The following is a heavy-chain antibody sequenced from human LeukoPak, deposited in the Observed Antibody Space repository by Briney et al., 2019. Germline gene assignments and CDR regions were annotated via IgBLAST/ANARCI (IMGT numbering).Heavy chain of an antibody. Sequence: GGSLRLSCAASGFTFSSYEMIWVRQATGKGLDWVSYISESGSTVYYADSVKGRFTISRDNAKNSLYLQMDSLRAEDTAVYYCAKEGAYPIITYDSWGQGALVTVSS. V-gene: IGHV3-48*03. CDR3: AKEGAYPIITYDS. CDR1: GFTFSSYE. J-gene: IGHJ5*01. CDR2: ISESGSTV. D-gene: IGHD3-10*01.